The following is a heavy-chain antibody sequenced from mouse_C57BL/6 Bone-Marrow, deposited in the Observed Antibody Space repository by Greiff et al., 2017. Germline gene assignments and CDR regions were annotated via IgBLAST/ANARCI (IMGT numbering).Heavy chain of an antibody. Sequence: EVKLMESGGGLVQPGGSLKLSCAASGFTFSDYYMYWVRQTPEKRLEWVAYISNGGGSTYYPDTLKGRFTISRDNAKNTLYLQMSRLKSEDTAMYYCARELRPYYFDYWGQGTTLTVSS. CDR1: GFTFSDYY. CDR3: ARELRPYYFDY. D-gene: IGHD3-2*02. J-gene: IGHJ2*01. CDR2: ISNGGGST. V-gene: IGHV5-12*01.